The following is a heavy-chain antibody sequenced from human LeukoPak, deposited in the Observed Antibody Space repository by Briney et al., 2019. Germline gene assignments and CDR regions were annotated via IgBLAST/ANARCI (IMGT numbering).Heavy chain of an antibody. CDR3: ARVTGATAQSVSFQY. J-gene: IGHJ1*01. CDR2: ISSSSSTI. V-gene: IGHV3-48*04. D-gene: IGHD2-8*01. Sequence: PGGSLRLSCAASGFSFGIFWMNWVRQAPGKGLEWVSYISSSSSTIYYADSVKGRFTISRDNAKNSVYLQMNSLRAEDTAVYYCARVTGATAQSVSFQYWGQGTLVTVSS. CDR1: GFSFGIFW.